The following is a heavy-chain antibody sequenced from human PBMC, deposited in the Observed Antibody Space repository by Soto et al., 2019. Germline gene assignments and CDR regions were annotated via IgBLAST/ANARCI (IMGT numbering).Heavy chain of an antibody. D-gene: IGHD4-17*01. CDR3: ARGWTVTTGPLSHFDY. Sequence: QVQLQQWGAGLLKPSETLPLTCAVYGGSFSGYYWSWIRQPPGKGLEWIGEINHSGSTNYNPSLKSRVTISVDTSKNQFSLKLSSVTTADTAVYYCARGWTVTTGPLSHFDYWGQGTLVTVSS. CDR2: INHSGST. CDR1: GGSFSGYY. J-gene: IGHJ4*02. V-gene: IGHV4-34*01.